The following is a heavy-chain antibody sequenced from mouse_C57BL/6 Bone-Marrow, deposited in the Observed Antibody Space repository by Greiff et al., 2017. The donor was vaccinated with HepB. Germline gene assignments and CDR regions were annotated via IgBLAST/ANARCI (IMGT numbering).Heavy chain of an antibody. J-gene: IGHJ1*03. Sequence: VQLQQSGAELAKPGDSVKLSCKASGYTFTSYWMHWVKQRPGQGLEWIGYINPSSGYTKYNQKFKDKATLTADKSSSTASMQLSSLTYEDSAVYYCDSYGSSDDWYVDVWGTGTTVTVSS. CDR1: GYTFTSYW. D-gene: IGHD1-1*01. CDR3: DSYGSSDDWYVDV. V-gene: IGHV1-7*01. CDR2: INPSSGYT.